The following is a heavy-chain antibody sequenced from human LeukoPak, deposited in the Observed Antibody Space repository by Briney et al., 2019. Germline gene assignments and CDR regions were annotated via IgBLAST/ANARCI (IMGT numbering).Heavy chain of an antibody. Sequence: GRSLRLSCAASGFTFNTYAMHWVRQAPGQGLEWVAVISFDGSNKYNADSVKGRFTISRDNAKNSLYLQMNSLRAEDTAVYYCASPYCTNGVCDNYFDYWGQGTLVTVSS. CDR2: ISFDGSNK. V-gene: IGHV3-30*04. CDR1: GFTFNTYA. D-gene: IGHD2-8*01. J-gene: IGHJ4*02. CDR3: ASPYCTNGVCDNYFDY.